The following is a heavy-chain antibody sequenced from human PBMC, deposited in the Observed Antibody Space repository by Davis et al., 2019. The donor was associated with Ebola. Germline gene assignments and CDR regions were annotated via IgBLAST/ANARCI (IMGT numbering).Heavy chain of an antibody. Sequence: PGGSLRLSCAASGFTFSSYAMHWVRQAPGKGLEWVAVISYDGSNKYYADSVKGRFTISRDNSKNTLYLQMNSLRAEDTAVYYCACGSCYYYGMDVWGKGTTVTVSS. V-gene: IGHV3-30-3*01. CDR3: ACGSCYYYGMDV. D-gene: IGHD2-15*01. J-gene: IGHJ6*04. CDR1: GFTFSSYA. CDR2: ISYDGSNK.